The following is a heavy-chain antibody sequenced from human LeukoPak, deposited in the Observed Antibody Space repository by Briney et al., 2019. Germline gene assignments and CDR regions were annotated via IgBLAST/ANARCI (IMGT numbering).Heavy chain of an antibody. CDR3: ARERGGLEGVVDI. Sequence: ASVKVSCKASGYTFTSYDINWVRQATGQGLEWMGWINPNSGGTNYAQKFQGRVTMTRDTSISTAYMELSRLRSDDTAVYYCARERGGLEGVVDIWGQGTMVTVSS. D-gene: IGHD2-15*01. CDR2: INPNSGGT. V-gene: IGHV1-2*02. CDR1: GYTFTSYD. J-gene: IGHJ3*02.